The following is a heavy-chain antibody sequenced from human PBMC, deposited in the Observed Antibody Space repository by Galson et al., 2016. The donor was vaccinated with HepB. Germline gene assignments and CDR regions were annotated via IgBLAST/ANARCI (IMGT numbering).Heavy chain of an antibody. D-gene: IGHD2-21*01. J-gene: IGHJ6*02. Sequence: SLRLSCASSGFSSSSHGMAWVRQAPGKGLEWVANIKEGGRDRDKYYVDSVRGRFSISRDDAANSLSLRMDSLRTEDKAVYYCARHCLGGAAQLLSAGLDVWGQGTMVTVSS. CDR2: IKEGGRDRDK. CDR3: ARHCLGGAAQLLSAGLDV. V-gene: IGHV3-7*03. CDR1: GFSSSSHG.